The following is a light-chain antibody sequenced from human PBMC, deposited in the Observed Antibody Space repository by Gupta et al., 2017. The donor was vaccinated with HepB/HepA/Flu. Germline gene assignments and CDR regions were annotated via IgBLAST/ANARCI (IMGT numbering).Light chain of an antibody. V-gene: IGLV3-21*01. J-gene: IGLJ2*01. CDR2: HDS. Sequence: SYVLTQPPSVAVAPGKPATLTCGGNNIGTKSVHWNQQKPGQAPVLVIHHDSDRPSGIPERFSGSNSGDTATLTISRVEAGDEADYYCQVWESIIDHVVFGGGTKLTVL. CDR3: QVWESIIDHVV. CDR1: NIGTKS.